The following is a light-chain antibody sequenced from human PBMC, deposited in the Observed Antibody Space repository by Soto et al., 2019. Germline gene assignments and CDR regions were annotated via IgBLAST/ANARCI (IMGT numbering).Light chain of an antibody. Sequence: DIQMTQAPSSLSASVGDRVTITCRASQAINNYLAWYQQKPGKVPKLLIYAASTLQSGVPSRFSGSGSGTDFTLTISSLQPEDVATYYCQKYSSAPPFTFGPGTKVDIK. V-gene: IGKV1-27*01. CDR3: QKYSSAPPFT. J-gene: IGKJ3*01. CDR2: AAS. CDR1: QAINNY.